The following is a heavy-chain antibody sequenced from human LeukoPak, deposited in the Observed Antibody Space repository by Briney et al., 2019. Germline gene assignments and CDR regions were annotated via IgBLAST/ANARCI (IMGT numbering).Heavy chain of an antibody. J-gene: IGHJ3*01. CDR2: IIPIGDIA. CDR1: GDTFRTYD. D-gene: IGHD2-2*01. CDR3: ARISDLTRVTAAFDV. V-gene: IGHV1-69*04. Sequence: SVKVSCKTSGDTFRTYDIHWVRQAPGQGLEWMGRIIPIGDIADYAQKFQGRVTMTADKSTTTAYMEVRSLKSEDTAFYYCARISDLTRVTAAFDVWGQGTMVTVS.